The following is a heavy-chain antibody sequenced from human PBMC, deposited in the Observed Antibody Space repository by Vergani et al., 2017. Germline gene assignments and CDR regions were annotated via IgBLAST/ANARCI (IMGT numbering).Heavy chain of an antibody. D-gene: IGHD3-10*01. Sequence: QVQLVQSGAEVKKPGASVKVSCKASGYTFTSYYMHWVRQAPGQGLEWMGIINPSGGSTSYAQKFQGRVTMTRDTSTSTVYMELSSLRSEDTAVYYCARVASGSRVRGVIITAPLDYWGQGTLVTVSS. CDR1: GYTFTSYY. V-gene: IGHV1-46*01. CDR3: ARVASGSRVRGVIITAPLDY. CDR2: INPSGGST. J-gene: IGHJ4*02.